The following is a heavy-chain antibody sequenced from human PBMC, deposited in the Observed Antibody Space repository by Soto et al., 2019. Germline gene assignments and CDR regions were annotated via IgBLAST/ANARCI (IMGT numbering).Heavy chain of an antibody. V-gene: IGHV3-30-3*01. J-gene: IGHJ2*01. D-gene: IGHD5-18*01. CDR2: ISYDGSNK. CDR1: GFTFSSYA. CDR3: ARDPLWGTAMVLWYFDL. Sequence: QVQLVESGGGVVQPGRSLRLSCAASGFTFSSYAMHWVRQAPGKGLEWVAVISYDGSNKYYADSVKGRFTISRDNSKNTLYLQMNGPRAEDTAVYYCARDPLWGTAMVLWYFDLWGRGTLVTVSS.